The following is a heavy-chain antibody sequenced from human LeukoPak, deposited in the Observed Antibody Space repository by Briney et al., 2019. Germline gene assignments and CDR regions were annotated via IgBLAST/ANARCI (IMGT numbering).Heavy chain of an antibody. CDR3: ARVSSPWSSRDAFDI. CDR2: TYYTSKWYN. J-gene: IGHJ3*02. D-gene: IGHD1-26*01. CDR1: GDSVSSKSAT. V-gene: IGHV6-1*01. Sequence: SQTLSLTCAISGDSVSSKSATWNWIRQSPSRGLEWLGRTYYTSKWYNDYEVSVKSRITINPDTSKNQFSLQLNSVTPEDTAVYYCARVSSPWSSRDAFDIWGQGTMVTVSS.